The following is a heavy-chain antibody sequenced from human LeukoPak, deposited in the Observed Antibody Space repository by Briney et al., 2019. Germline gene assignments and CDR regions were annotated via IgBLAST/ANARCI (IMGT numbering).Heavy chain of an antibody. CDR1: GFTFSSYA. V-gene: IGHV3-64*01. CDR2: IDGTGSTT. Sequence: GGSLRLSCAASGFTFSSYAMNWVRQAPGKGLDYVSAIDGTGSTTYYANSVRGRFTISRDNSKNTPYLQMGSLRVEDMAVYYCARVLPGASTYDYWGRGTLVTVSS. J-gene: IGHJ4*02. CDR3: ARVLPGASTYDY.